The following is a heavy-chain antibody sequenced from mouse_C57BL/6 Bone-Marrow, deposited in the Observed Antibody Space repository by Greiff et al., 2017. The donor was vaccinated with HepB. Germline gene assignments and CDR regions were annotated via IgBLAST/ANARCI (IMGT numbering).Heavy chain of an antibody. CDR2: ISDGGSYT. D-gene: IGHD2-2*01. CDR1: GFTFSSYA. J-gene: IGHJ2*01. Sequence: EVKLMESGGGLVKPGGSLKLSCAASGFTFSSYAMSWVRQTPEKRLEWVATISDGGSYTYYPDNVKGRFTISRDNAKNNLYLQMSHLKSEDTAMYYCAREAWFAYWGQGTTLTVSS. V-gene: IGHV5-4*01. CDR3: AREAWFAY.